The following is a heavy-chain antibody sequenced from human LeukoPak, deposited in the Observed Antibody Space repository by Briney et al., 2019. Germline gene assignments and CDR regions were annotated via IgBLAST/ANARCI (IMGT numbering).Heavy chain of an antibody. V-gene: IGHV4-34*01. CDR1: GGSFSGYY. Sequence: SETLSLTCAVYGGSFSGYYWSWIRQPPGKGLEWIGEINHSASTNDNPSLKSRVTISVDTSKNQFSLKLSSVTAADTAVYYCARGMPRGPSGYCNSTSCPRGAFDIWGQGTMVTVSS. CDR3: ARGMPRGPSGYCNSTSCPRGAFDI. D-gene: IGHD2-2*01. CDR2: INHSAST. J-gene: IGHJ3*02.